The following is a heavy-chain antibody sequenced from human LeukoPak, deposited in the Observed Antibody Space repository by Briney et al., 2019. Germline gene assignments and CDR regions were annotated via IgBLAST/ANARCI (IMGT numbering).Heavy chain of an antibody. Sequence: SETLSLTCTVSGGSISSSSYYWGWIRQPPGKGLEWIGYIYYSGSTNYNPSLKSRVTISVDTSKNQFSLKLSSVTAADTAVYYCARLSSWYYYMDVWGKGTTVTVSS. D-gene: IGHD6-13*01. V-gene: IGHV4-61*05. CDR1: GGSISSSSYY. CDR2: IYYSGST. CDR3: ARLSSWYYYMDV. J-gene: IGHJ6*03.